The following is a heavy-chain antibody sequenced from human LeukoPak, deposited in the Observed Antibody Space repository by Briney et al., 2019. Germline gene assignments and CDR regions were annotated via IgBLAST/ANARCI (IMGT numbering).Heavy chain of an antibody. J-gene: IGHJ4*02. V-gene: IGHV5-51*01. Sequence: GGSLEISCKGSGYHFTTYWIGEGRQVPGKGVEGMGIIYPGDSDTRYCPSFQGQLTISSVKSISTAYLQWSSLKASDTAIYFCARLNGYNDYWGQGTLVTVSS. CDR1: GYHFTTYW. D-gene: IGHD5-24*01. CDR3: ARLNGYNDY. CDR2: IYPGDSDT.